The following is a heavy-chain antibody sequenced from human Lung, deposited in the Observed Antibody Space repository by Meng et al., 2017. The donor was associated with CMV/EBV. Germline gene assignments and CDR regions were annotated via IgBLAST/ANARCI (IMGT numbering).Heavy chain of an antibody. CDR3: ARDCFGREDY. J-gene: IGHJ4*02. V-gene: IGHV3-74*03. CDR2: INSDDSTT. CDR1: GFTLSSYW. Sequence: ESXKISCAASGFTLSSYWVHWVRQVPGKGLVWVSRINSDDSTTTYADSVKGRLTISRDNAKNTVYLQMNSLRVEDTAVYYCARDCFGREDYWGQGTLVTVSS. D-gene: IGHD3-10*01.